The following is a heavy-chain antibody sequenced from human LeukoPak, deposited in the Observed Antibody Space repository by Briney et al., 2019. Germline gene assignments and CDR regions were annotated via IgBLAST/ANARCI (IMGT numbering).Heavy chain of an antibody. J-gene: IGHJ4*02. Sequence: GGSLRLSCAASGFTFSTYWMTWVREAPGKGLEWVANIKQDGSDKYYVDSVKGRFTISRDNAKNSLYLQMNSLRAEDTAVYYCARFRYSSSAFDYWGQGTLVTVSS. CDR1: GFTFSTYW. CDR2: IKQDGSDK. V-gene: IGHV3-7*01. CDR3: ARFRYSSSAFDY. D-gene: IGHD6-6*01.